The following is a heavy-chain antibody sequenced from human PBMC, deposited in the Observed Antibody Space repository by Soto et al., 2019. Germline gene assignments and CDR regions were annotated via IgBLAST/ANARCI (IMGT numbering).Heavy chain of an antibody. V-gene: IGHV3-53*04. Sequence: GGSLRLSCAASGFTVSSNYMSWVRQAPGKGLEWVSVIYSGGSTYYADSVKGRFTISRHNSKNTLYLQMNSLRAEDTAVYYCARTYSPYYYYMDVWGKGTTVTVSS. D-gene: IGHD2-21*01. CDR1: GFTVSSNY. CDR2: IYSGGST. J-gene: IGHJ6*03. CDR3: ARTYSPYYYYMDV.